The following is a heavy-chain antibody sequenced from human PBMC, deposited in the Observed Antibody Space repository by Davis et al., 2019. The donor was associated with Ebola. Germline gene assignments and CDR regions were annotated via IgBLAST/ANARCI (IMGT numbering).Heavy chain of an antibody. V-gene: IGHV3-33*08. CDR2: IWYDGSNK. CDR3: ARGSKWERQDRFDP. J-gene: IGHJ5*02. D-gene: IGHD1-26*01. CDR1: GFTFSSYS. Sequence: GGSLRLSCAASGFTFSSYSMNWVRQAPGKGLEWVAVIWYDGSNKYYADSVKGRFTISRDNSKNTLYLQMNSLRAEDTAVYYCARGSKWERQDRFDPWGQGTLVTVSS.